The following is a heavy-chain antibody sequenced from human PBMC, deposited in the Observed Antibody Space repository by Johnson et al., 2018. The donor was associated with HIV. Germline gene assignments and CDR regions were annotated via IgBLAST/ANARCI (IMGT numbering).Heavy chain of an antibody. CDR3: ARDDTWGDAFDI. CDR2: IKQDGSEK. D-gene: IGHD1-26*01. CDR1: GFTFSSYW. J-gene: IGHJ3*02. V-gene: IGHV3-7*05. Sequence: VQLVESGGGLVQPGGSLRLSCAASGFTFSSYWMSWVRQAPGKGLEWVANIKQDGSEKYYVDSAKGRFTISRDNANNSLYLQMNSLRAEDTAVYYCARDDTWGDAFDIWCQGTMVTVSS.